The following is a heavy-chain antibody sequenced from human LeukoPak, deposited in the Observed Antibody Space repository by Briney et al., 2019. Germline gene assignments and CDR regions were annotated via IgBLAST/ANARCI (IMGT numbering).Heavy chain of an antibody. CDR3: ARRSRIAAAGSEIDY. Sequence: GGSLRLSCAASGFTFSSYEMHWVRQAPGKGLEWVSYISNSGSTIYYADSVKGRFTISRDNAKNSLYLQMNSLRAEDTAVYYCARRSRIAAAGSEIDYWGQGTLVTVSS. D-gene: IGHD6-13*01. CDR2: ISNSGSTI. V-gene: IGHV3-48*03. J-gene: IGHJ4*02. CDR1: GFTFSSYE.